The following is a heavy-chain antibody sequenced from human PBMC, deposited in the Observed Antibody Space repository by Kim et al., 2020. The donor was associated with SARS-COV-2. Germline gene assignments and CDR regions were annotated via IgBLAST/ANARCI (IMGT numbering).Heavy chain of an antibody. V-gene: IGHV1-18*01. CDR3: ARDSYYGSGSRMLRFDP. D-gene: IGHD3-10*01. J-gene: IGHJ5*02. CDR2: ISAYNGNT. CDR1: GYTFTSYG. Sequence: ASVKVSCKASGYTFTSYGISWVRQAPGQGLEWMGWISAYNGNTNYAQKLQGRVTMTTDTSTSTAYMELRSLRSDDTAVYYCARDSYYGSGSRMLRFDPWGQGTLVTVSS.